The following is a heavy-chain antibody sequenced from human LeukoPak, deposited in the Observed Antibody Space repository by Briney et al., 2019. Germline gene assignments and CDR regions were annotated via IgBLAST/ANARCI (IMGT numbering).Heavy chain of an antibody. D-gene: IGHD3-22*01. CDR2: ISGSGGST. CDR1: GFTFSSYG. V-gene: IGHV3-23*01. J-gene: IGHJ3*02. Sequence: GGSLRLSCAASGFTFSSYGMHWVRQAPGKGLEWVSAISGSGGSTYYADSVKGRFTISRDNSKNTLYLQMNSLRAEDTAVYYCAKGEYYNDSRGYYYERHAFDIWGQGTMVTVSS. CDR3: AKGEYYNDSRGYYYERHAFDI.